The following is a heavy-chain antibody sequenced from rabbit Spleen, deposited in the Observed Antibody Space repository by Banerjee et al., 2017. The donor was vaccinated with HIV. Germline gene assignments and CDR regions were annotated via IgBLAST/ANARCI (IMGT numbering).Heavy chain of an antibody. J-gene: IGHJ4*01. Sequence: QEHLKESGGGLVQPGGSLKLSCKASGFTLSSYYMNWVRQAPGKGLEWIGCINTSTGSTVYATWAKGRLMISRTSSTTVALQMTSLTAADTATYFCARDLAGVIGWNFDLWGPGTLVTVS. D-gene: IGHD4-1*01. V-gene: IGHV1S45*01. CDR1: GFTLSSYYM. CDR2: INTSTGST. CDR3: ARDLAGVIGWNFDL.